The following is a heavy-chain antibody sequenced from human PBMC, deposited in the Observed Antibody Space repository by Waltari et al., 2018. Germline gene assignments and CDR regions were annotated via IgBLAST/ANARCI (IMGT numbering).Heavy chain of an antibody. J-gene: IGHJ4*02. CDR2: VSSSSSYI. CDR1: GFTFSSYS. Sequence: EVQLVESGGGLVKPGGSLRLSCAASGFTFSSYSMHWVRPGPGKWLEGVSSVSSSSSYIYYADSVKGRFTISSDNAKNSLYLQMNSLRAEDTAVYYCARESSGWYYFDYWGQGTLVTVSS. V-gene: IGHV3-21*01. CDR3: ARESSGWYYFDY. D-gene: IGHD6-19*01.